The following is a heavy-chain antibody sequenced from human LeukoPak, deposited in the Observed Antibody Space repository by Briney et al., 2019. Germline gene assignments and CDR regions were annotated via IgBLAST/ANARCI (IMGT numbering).Heavy chain of an antibody. D-gene: IGHD3-10*01. CDR2: IYYSGST. Sequence: PSETLSLTCTVSGGSISSYYWSWIRQPPGKGLEWVGYIYYSGSTNYNPSLKSRVTISVDTSKNQFSLKLSSVTAADTAVYYCARGYYYGSGSYPWFNLWRQGTLVTVSS. CDR1: GGSISSYY. CDR3: ARGYYYGSGSYPWFNL. J-gene: IGHJ5*02. V-gene: IGHV4-59*08.